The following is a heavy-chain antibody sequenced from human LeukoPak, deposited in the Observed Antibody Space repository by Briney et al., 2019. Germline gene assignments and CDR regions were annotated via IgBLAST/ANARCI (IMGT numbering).Heavy chain of an antibody. V-gene: IGHV4-34*01. Sequence: PSETLSLTCAVYGGSFSGYYWSWIRQPPGKGLEWIGEINHSGSTNYNPSLKSRVTISVDTSKNQFSLKLSSVTAADTAVYYCARVGPTPPITAAAGTGIYYFDYWGQGTLVTVSS. CDR3: ARVGPTPPITAAAGTGIYYFDY. D-gene: IGHD6-13*01. CDR2: INHSGST. CDR1: GGSFSGYY. J-gene: IGHJ4*02.